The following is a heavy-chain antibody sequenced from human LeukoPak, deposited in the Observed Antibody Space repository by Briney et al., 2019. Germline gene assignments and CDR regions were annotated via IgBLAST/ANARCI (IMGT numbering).Heavy chain of an antibody. CDR3: ARSGGSSWTIEY. CDR1: GFTFSNYY. J-gene: IGHJ4*02. V-gene: IGHV3-11*01. D-gene: IGHD6-13*01. Sequence: GVLRLSCAASGFTFSNYYMSWIRQAPGKGLERDSYISRSGSTIYYADSEKGRFTITRDNAKNSLYLQMNSLRAEDTAVYYCARSGGSSWTIEYWGQGTLVTVSS. CDR2: ISRSGSTI.